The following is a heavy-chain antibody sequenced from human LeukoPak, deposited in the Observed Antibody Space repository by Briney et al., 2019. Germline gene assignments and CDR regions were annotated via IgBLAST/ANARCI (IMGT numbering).Heavy chain of an antibody. D-gene: IGHD5-12*01. CDR2: INPNSGGT. V-gene: IGHV1-2*02. J-gene: IGHJ4*02. CDR3: ARGRFSGYGAD. CDR1: GYTFTGYY. Sequence: ASVKVSCKASGYTFTGYYMHWVRQAPGQGLEWMGWINPNSGGTNYAQKLQGRVTMTTDTSTSTAYMELSSLTSDDTAVYYCARGRFSGYGADWGQGTLVTVSS.